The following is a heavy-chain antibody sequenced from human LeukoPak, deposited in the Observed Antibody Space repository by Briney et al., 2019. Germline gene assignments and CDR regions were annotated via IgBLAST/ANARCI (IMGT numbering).Heavy chain of an antibody. Sequence: SVKVSCKAAGGTFSSYAISWVRQAPGQGLEWMGRIIPIFGIANYAQKFQGRVTITADKSTSTAYMELSSLRSEDTAVYYCASGGALGYCSGGSCQPIDYWGQGTLVTVSS. V-gene: IGHV1-69*04. CDR2: IIPIFGIA. CDR1: GGTFSSYA. J-gene: IGHJ4*02. D-gene: IGHD2-15*01. CDR3: ASGGALGYCSGGSCQPIDY.